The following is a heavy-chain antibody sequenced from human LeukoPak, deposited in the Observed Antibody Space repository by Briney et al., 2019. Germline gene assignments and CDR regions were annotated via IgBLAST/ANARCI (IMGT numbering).Heavy chain of an antibody. J-gene: IGHJ4*02. V-gene: IGHV3-64*01. Sequence: GGSLRLSCAASGFTFSSYAMHWVRQAPGKGLEYVSAISSNGGSTYYANSVKGRFTISRDNSKNTLYLQMGSLRAEDMAVYYCARDHSEPGVFFDYWGQGTLVTVSS. CDR1: GFTFSSYA. CDR3: ARDHSEPGVFFDY. CDR2: ISSNGGST. D-gene: IGHD1-14*01.